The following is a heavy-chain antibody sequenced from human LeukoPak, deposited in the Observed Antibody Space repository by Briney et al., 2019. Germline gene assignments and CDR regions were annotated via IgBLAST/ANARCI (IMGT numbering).Heavy chain of an antibody. Sequence: SETLSLTCTVSGGSINGYFWNWIRQPAGRGLEWIGRIYTSGSTTYNPSLKSRVTMSVDTAKNQLSLKLSSVTAADTAVYYCARVMVVATTLAWLDPWGQGTLVTVSS. CDR1: GGSINGYF. J-gene: IGHJ5*02. V-gene: IGHV4-4*07. CDR2: IYTSGST. D-gene: IGHD2-15*01. CDR3: ARVMVVATTLAWLDP.